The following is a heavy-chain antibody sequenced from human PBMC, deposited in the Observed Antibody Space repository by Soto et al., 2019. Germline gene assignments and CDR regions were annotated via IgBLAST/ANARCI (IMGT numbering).Heavy chain of an antibody. V-gene: IGHV3-30*18. CDR1: GLTSRRER. Sequence: ASGLTSRRERLFVCRQALDKKQEWAAVISYDGSTKYYADSVKGRFTISRDNSKKTLYLQMNSLRAEDTALYYCSNYM. CDR3: SNYM. J-gene: IGHJ6*03. CDR2: ISYDGSTK.